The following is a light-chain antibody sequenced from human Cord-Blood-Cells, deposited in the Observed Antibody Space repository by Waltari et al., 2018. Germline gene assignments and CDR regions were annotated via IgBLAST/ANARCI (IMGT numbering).Light chain of an antibody. Sequence: SYELTQPPSVSVSLGQMARITCSGEALPKKYAYWYQQKPGQFPVLVIYKDSGRPSGIPERFSGSSSGTIVTLTISGVQAEDEADYYCLSADSSATYAVFGGGTKLTVL. CDR2: KDS. CDR1: ALPKKY. V-gene: IGLV3-16*01. CDR3: LSADSSATYAV. J-gene: IGLJ2*01.